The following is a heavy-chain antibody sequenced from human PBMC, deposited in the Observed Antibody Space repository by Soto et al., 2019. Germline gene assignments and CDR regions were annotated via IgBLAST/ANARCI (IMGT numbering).Heavy chain of an antibody. J-gene: IGHJ6*02. CDR1: GFTFSTYS. V-gene: IGHV3-48*01. D-gene: IGHD3-3*01. Sequence: HPGGSLRLSCAASGFTFSTYSMNWVRQAPGKGLEWVSYISISSSTIYYADSVKGRFTISRDNSKNTLYLQMNSLRAEDTAVYYCARGLGGFWSGYYGPTYYYYGMDVWGQGTTVTVSS. CDR3: ARGLGGFWSGYYGPTYYYYGMDV. CDR2: ISISSSTI.